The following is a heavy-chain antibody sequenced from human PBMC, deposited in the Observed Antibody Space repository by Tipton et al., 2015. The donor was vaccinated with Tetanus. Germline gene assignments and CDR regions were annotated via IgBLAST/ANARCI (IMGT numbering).Heavy chain of an antibody. J-gene: IGHJ5*02. CDR2: IYSSGTT. CDR3: ARALKQGANWFDP. Sequence: PGLVKPSETLSLMCTVSGDSLYNFYWSWLRQPAGKGPEWIGRIYSSGTTNYDPSLRGRVTMSIDTSKNRFSLKLDSVTAADTAIYYCARALKQGANWFDPWGQGTLVTVSS. V-gene: IGHV4-4*07. D-gene: IGHD3-16*01. CDR1: GDSLYNFY.